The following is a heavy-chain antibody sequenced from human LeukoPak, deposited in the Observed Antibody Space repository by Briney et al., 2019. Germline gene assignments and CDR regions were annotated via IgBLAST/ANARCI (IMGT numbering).Heavy chain of an antibody. V-gene: IGHV4-59*01. CDR3: ARPRYSSSWFPFDS. CDR2: IYYSGST. J-gene: IGHJ4*02. D-gene: IGHD6-13*01. CDR1: GGSFSSFY. Sequence: SETLSLTCTVSGGSFSSFYWSWIRQPPGKGLEWIGYIYYSGSTDYNPSLKSRVTISVDTSKNQFFLKLSSVTAADTAVYYCARPRYSSSWFPFDSWGQGTLVTVSS.